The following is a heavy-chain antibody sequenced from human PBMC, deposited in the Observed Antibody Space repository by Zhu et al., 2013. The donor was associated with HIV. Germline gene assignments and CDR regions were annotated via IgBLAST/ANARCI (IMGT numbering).Heavy chain of an antibody. Sequence: QVQLVQSGAEVKKPGASVKVSCKASGYTFTSYAMHWVRQAPGQRLEWMGWINAGNGNTKYSQKFQGRVTITRDTSASTAHMELSSLRSEDTAVYYCARSFNSPHYGLRRAYYFDYWGQGTLVTVSS. CDR2: INAGNGNT. J-gene: IGHJ4*02. CDR1: GYTFTSYA. CDR3: ARSFNSPHYGLRRAYYFDY. V-gene: IGHV1-3*01. D-gene: IGHD3-16*01.